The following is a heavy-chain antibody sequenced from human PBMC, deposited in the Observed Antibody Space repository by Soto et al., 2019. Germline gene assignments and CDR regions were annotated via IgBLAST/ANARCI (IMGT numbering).Heavy chain of an antibody. Sequence: SETLSLTCTVSGGSISRSTYYWGWVLQPPGKELEWIGSIYYSGSTYYNPSLKSRVTISVDTSKNQFSLKLSSVTAADTAVYYCARLYNILTGFYPPIDYWGQGTLVTVSS. V-gene: IGHV4-39*01. CDR1: GGSISRSTYY. CDR2: IYYSGST. CDR3: ARLYNILTGFYPPIDY. D-gene: IGHD3-9*01. J-gene: IGHJ4*02.